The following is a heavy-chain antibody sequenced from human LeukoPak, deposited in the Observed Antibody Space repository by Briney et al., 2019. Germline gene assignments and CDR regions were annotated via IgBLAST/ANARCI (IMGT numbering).Heavy chain of an antibody. Sequence: GESLKISCKGSGYSFTSYWIGWVRQMPGKGLEWMGIIYPGDSDTRYSPSFQGQVTISADKSISTAYLQWSSLKASDTAMYYCARGGVPYYYDSSGSLAFDIWGQGTMVTVSS. J-gene: IGHJ3*02. V-gene: IGHV5-51*01. CDR1: GYSFTSYW. D-gene: IGHD3-22*01. CDR2: IYPGDSDT. CDR3: ARGGVPYYYDSSGSLAFDI.